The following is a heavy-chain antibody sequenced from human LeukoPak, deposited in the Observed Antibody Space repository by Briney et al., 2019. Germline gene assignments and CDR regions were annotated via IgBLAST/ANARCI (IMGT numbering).Heavy chain of an antibody. CDR1: GFTFSSYE. J-gene: IGHJ4*02. V-gene: IGHV3-48*03. CDR3: ARDTSGWYKRFDY. Sequence: GGSLRLSCAASGFTFSSYEMNWVRQAPGKGLEWISYISGSGSTIYYADSVKGRFTISRDNAKNSLYLQMNSLRAEDTAGYYCARDTSGWYKRFDYWGQGTLVTVSS. CDR2: ISGSGSTI. D-gene: IGHD6-19*01.